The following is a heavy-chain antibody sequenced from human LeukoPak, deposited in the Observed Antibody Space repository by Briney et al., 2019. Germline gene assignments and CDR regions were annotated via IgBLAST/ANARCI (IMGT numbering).Heavy chain of an antibody. CDR2: IWYDGSNK. V-gene: IGHV3-33*01. CDR3: ARDLYYYDSSGYLDDAFDI. D-gene: IGHD3-22*01. J-gene: IGHJ3*02. CDR1: GFTFSSYG. Sequence: GRSLRLSCAASGFTFSSYGMHWVRQAPGKGLEWVAVIWYDGSNKYYADSVKGRFTISRDNSKNTLYLQMNSLRAEDTAVYYCARDLYYYDSSGYLDDAFDIWGQGTMVTVSS.